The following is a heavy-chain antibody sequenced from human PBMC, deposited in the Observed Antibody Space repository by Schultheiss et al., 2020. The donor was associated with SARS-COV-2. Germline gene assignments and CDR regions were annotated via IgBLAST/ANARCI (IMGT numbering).Heavy chain of an antibody. D-gene: IGHD1-1*01. CDR2: IYYSGST. J-gene: IGHJ6*02. V-gene: IGHV4-59*12. CDR3: ARENWNDPIYYYYYGMDV. CDR1: GGSISSYY. Sequence: SETLSLTCTVSGGSISSYYWSWIRQPPGKGLEWIGYIYYSGSTNYNPSLKSRVTISVDTSKNQFSLKLSSVTAADTAVYYCARENWNDPIYYYYYGMDVWGQGTTVTVS.